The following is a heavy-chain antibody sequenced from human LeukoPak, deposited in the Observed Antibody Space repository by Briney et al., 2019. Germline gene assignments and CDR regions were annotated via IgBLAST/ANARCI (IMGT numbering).Heavy chain of an antibody. CDR1: GYTFTDYY. V-gene: IGHV3-30-3*01. J-gene: IGHJ4*02. Sequence: SCKASGYTFTDYYMHWVRQAPGKGLEWVAVISYDGSNKYYADSVKGRFTISRDNSKNTLYLQMNSLRAEDTAVYYCALGGTGYWGQGTLVTVSS. D-gene: IGHD2-8*02. CDR2: ISYDGSNK. CDR3: ALGGTGY.